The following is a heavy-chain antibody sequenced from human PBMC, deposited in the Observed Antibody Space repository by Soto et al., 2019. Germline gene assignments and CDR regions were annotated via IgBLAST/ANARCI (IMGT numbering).Heavy chain of an antibody. CDR3: AREGGSIGGWFGRKFDS. Sequence: GGSLRLSCAASGFTFSTHAMSWVRQAPGKGLEWVSSISSGGTTTFYAASVEGRFTISRDKSKNTLYLQMNSLRADDTAVYYCAREGGSIGGWFGRKFDSWGQGTQVTVS. V-gene: IGHV3-23*01. CDR2: ISSGGTTT. CDR1: GFTFSTHA. J-gene: IGHJ4*02. D-gene: IGHD6-19*01.